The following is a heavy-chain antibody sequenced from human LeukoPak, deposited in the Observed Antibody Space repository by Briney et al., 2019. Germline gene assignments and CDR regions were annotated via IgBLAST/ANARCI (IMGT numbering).Heavy chain of an antibody. Sequence: PSETLSLTCTVSGGSISSSSYYWGWIRQPPGKGLEWIGSIYYSGSTYYNPSLKSRVTISVDTSKNQFSLKLSSVTAADTAVYYCARQGGYSSSWFDYWGQGTLVTVSS. J-gene: IGHJ4*02. CDR3: ARQGGYSSSWFDY. D-gene: IGHD6-6*01. V-gene: IGHV4-39*01. CDR1: GGSISSSSYY. CDR2: IYYSGST.